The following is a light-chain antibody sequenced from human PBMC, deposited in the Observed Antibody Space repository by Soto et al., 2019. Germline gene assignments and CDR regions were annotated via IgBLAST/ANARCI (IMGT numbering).Light chain of an antibody. Sequence: QSVLTQPASVSGSPGQAITISCTGTSSDVGGYNYVSWYQQHPGKAPKLMIYEVSNRHSGVSNRFSGSKSGNTASLTISGLHAEYEADYYCSSYTRSSTLVFGTGTKVTVL. CDR1: SSDVGGYNY. CDR2: EVS. J-gene: IGLJ1*01. CDR3: SSYTRSSTLV. V-gene: IGLV2-14*01.